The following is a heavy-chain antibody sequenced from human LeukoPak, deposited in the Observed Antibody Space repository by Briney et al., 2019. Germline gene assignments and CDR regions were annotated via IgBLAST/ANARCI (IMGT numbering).Heavy chain of an antibody. J-gene: IGHJ6*03. CDR3: ARLKVGAYCGGDCYSYYYMDV. V-gene: IGHV5-51*01. Sequence: GESLKISCKGSGYSFTSYWIGWVRQMPGKGLEWMGIIYPGDSDTRYSPSFQGQVTISADKSISTAYLQWSSLKASDTAMYYCARLKVGAYCGGDCYSYYYMDVWGKGTTVTVSS. CDR1: GYSFTSYW. D-gene: IGHD2-21*02. CDR2: IYPGDSDT.